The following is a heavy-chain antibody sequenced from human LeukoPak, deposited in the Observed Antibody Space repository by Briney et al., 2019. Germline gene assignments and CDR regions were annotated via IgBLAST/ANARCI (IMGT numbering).Heavy chain of an antibody. CDR2: INGSGDAT. V-gene: IGHV3-23*01. J-gene: IGHJ4*02. Sequence: GGSLRLSCAVSGITFSDYWMTWVRQAPGKGLEWVSSINGSGDATKYADFVMGRFTISRDNSKNTVSLQMNSLRAEDTAVYYCARENNDFWSGYSDYWGQGTLVTVSS. D-gene: IGHD3-3*01. CDR1: GITFSDYW. CDR3: ARENNDFWSGYSDY.